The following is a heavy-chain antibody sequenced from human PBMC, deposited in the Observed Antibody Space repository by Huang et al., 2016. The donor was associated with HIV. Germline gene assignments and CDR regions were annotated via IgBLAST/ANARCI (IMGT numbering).Heavy chain of an antibody. CDR2: IYYSGRT. Sequence: QVQLQESGPGLVKPSETLSLTCTVSGGSVSSGSYYWSWIRQPPGKGLEWIGYIYYSGRTNYKPFLKSRVTIAVDTSKNQFSLKLSSVTAADTAVYYCARVDLLLGKYGDYEENAFDIWGQGTMVTVSS. D-gene: IGHD4-17*01. V-gene: IGHV4-61*01. J-gene: IGHJ3*02. CDR3: ARVDLLLGKYGDYEENAFDI. CDR1: GGSVSSGSYY.